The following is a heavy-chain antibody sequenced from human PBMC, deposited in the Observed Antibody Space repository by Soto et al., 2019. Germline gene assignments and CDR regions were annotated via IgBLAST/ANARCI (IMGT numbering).Heavy chain of an antibody. CDR1: GYTFTSYA. J-gene: IGHJ1*01. CDR3: ARVAWTTAEYFQH. V-gene: IGHV1-3*01. CDR2: INAGNGDT. D-gene: IGHD5-12*01. Sequence: ASVKVSCKASGYTFTSYAMHWVRQAPGQRLEWMGWINAGNGDTKYSQKFQGRVTISRDTSASTAYMELSGLRSEDTAIYYCARVAWTTAEYFQHWGQGTLVTVSS.